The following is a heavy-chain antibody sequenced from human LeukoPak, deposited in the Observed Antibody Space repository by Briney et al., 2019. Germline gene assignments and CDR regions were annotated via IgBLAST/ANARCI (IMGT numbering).Heavy chain of an antibody. Sequence: GGSLRLSCAASGFTFSDYAMSWVRQAPGKGLEWVSAISGSGGSTYYADSVKGRFTISRDNSKNTLYLQMNSLGAEDTAVYYCAKSGGATVSGYYGMDVWGQGTTVTVSS. CDR2: ISGSGGST. CDR1: GFTFSDYA. CDR3: AKSGGATVSGYYGMDV. V-gene: IGHV3-23*01. D-gene: IGHD1-26*01. J-gene: IGHJ6*02.